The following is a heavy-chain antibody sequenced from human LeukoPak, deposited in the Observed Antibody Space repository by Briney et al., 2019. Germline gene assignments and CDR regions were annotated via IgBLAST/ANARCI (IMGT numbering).Heavy chain of an antibody. CDR3: ARDLSSLTGAFDI. V-gene: IGHV4-59*01. Sequence: KSSETLSLTCTVSGGSISDYYWNWIRQPPGKGLEWIGLIYYSGSTNYNPSLKSRVTTSVDTSKNQFSLKLSSVTAADTAVYYCARDLSSLTGAFDIWGQGTMVTVSS. CDR1: GGSISDYY. D-gene: IGHD3-16*02. CDR2: IYYSGST. J-gene: IGHJ3*02.